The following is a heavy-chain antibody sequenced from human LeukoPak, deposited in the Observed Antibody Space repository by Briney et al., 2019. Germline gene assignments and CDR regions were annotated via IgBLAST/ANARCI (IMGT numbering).Heavy chain of an antibody. CDR1: GGTFSSYA. CDR2: MNPNSGNT. CDR3: ARTYYYGSGSYYGFGDYFDY. J-gene: IGHJ4*02. Sequence: ASVKVSCKASGGTFSSYAISWVRQATGQGLEWMGWMNPNSGNTGYAQKFQGRVTMTRNTSTSTAYMELSSLRSEDTAVYYCARTYYYGSGSYYGFGDYFDYWGQGTLVTVSS. D-gene: IGHD3-10*01. V-gene: IGHV1-8*02.